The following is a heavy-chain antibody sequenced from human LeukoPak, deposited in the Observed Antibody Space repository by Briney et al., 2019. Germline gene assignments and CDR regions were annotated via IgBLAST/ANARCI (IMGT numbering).Heavy chain of an antibody. CDR3: AKGVGANPFDY. CDR2: ISGSGGSR. J-gene: IGHJ4*02. CDR1: GFTFSSYA. Sequence: GGSLRLSCAASGFTFSSYAMNWVRQAPGKGLEWVSTISGSGGSRYYADSVKGRFTISRDNSKNTLYLQMNSLRAEDTAVYYCAKGVGANPFDYWGQGTLVTVSS. V-gene: IGHV3-23*01. D-gene: IGHD1-26*01.